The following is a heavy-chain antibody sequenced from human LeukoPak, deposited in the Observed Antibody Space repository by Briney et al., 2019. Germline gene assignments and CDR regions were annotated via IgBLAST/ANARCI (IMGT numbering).Heavy chain of an antibody. V-gene: IGHV4-59*01. CDR1: GGSISSYY. J-gene: IGHJ6*03. Sequence: KPSETLSLTCTGSGGSISSYYWSWIRQPPGKGLEWIGYIYYSGSTNYNPSLKSRVTISVDTSKNQFSLKLSSVTAADTAVYYCARVDIVVVPATITYYYYMDVWGKGTTVTVSS. D-gene: IGHD2-2*03. CDR3: ARVDIVVVPATITYYYYMDV. CDR2: IYYSGST.